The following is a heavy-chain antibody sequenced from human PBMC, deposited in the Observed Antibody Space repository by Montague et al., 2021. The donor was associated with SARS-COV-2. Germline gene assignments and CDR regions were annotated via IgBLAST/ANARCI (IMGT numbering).Heavy chain of an antibody. CDR3: AKQALTRYCTSTTCFGAAFDI. J-gene: IGHJ3*02. Sequence: SETLSLTCVVYGGSFSSYYWTWIRQPPGKGLEWIGFIYYSGSTNYNPSLKSRVTISVDTSKNQFSLKLSSVTAADTAVYYCAKQALTRYCTSTTCFGAAFDIWGQGTMVTVSS. CDR1: GGSFSSYY. D-gene: IGHD2-2*01. V-gene: IGHV4-59*08. CDR2: IYYSGST.